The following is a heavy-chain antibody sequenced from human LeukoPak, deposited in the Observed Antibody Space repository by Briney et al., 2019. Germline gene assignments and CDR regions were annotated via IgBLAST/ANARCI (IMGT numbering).Heavy chain of an antibody. Sequence: SETLSLTCTVSGGSISSGSYYWSWIRQPAGKGLEWIGYLYYSGSTNYNPSLKSRVTISVDTSKNQFSLKLSSVTAADTAVYYCARSDYYGSGPYYMDVWGKGTTVTVSS. V-gene: IGHV4-61*10. CDR1: GGSISSGSYY. CDR3: ARSDYYGSGPYYMDV. D-gene: IGHD3-10*01. J-gene: IGHJ6*03. CDR2: LYYSGST.